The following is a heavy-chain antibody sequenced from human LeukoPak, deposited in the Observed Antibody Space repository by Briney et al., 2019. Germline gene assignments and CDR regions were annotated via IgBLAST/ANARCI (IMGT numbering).Heavy chain of an antibody. V-gene: IGHV1-18*01. CDR2: INAHDGKR. CDR1: GYTFTNFG. CDR3: ARVGRGTMVRGVIWWFDP. J-gene: IGHJ5*02. Sequence: ASVKVSCKASGYTFTNFGISWVRQAPGQGLEWMGWINAHDGKRNYALKHEDRVIMTTDTSTSTVYMELRGPRSDDTAVYYCARVGRGTMVRGVIWWFDPWGQGTLVTVSS. D-gene: IGHD3-10*01.